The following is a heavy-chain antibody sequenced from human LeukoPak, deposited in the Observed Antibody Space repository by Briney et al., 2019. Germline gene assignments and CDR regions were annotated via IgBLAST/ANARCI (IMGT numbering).Heavy chain of an antibody. J-gene: IGHJ4*02. D-gene: IGHD1-7*01. CDR2: ISWDGGST. V-gene: IGHV3-43D*03. CDR1: GFTFDDYA. Sequence: GGSLRLSCAASGFTFDDYAMHWVRQAPGKGLEWVSLISWDGGSTYYADSVKGRFTISRDNSKNTLYLQMNSLRAEDTAVYYCAKDLLYLELPPSGLIDYWGQGTLVTVSS. CDR3: AKDLLYLELPPSGLIDY.